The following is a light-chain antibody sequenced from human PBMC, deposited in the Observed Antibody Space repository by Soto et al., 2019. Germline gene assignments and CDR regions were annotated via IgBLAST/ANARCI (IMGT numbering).Light chain of an antibody. CDR2: DAS. J-gene: IGKJ5*01. CDR1: QAMNTY. Sequence: DIQLTQSPSFLSASVGDRVTISCRASQAMNTYIAWYQQRPGAAPKLLVYDASTLQSGVPSRFSGSGSGTEFTLTISSLQPGDFATYNCQQFHSYPFGFGQGTRLEIK. CDR3: QQFHSYPFG. V-gene: IGKV1-9*01.